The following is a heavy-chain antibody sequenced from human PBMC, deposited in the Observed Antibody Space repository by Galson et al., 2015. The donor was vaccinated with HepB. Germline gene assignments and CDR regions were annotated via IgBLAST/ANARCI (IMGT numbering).Heavy chain of an antibody. J-gene: IGHJ4*02. CDR2: ISAYNGNT. D-gene: IGHD6-19*01. CDR1: GYTFTSYG. V-gene: IGHV1-18*01. CDR3: ARVPVHLAVAGEFDY. Sequence: SVKVSCKASGYTFTSYGISWVRQAPGQGLEWMGWISAYNGNTNYAQKLQGRVTMTTDTSTSTAYMELRSLRSDDTAVYYCARVPVHLAVAGEFDYWGQGTLVTVSS.